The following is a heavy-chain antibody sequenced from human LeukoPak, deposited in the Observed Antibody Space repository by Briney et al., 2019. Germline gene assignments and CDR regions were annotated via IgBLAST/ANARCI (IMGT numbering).Heavy chain of an antibody. CDR1: GYTFTSYY. V-gene: IGHV1-46*01. J-gene: IGHJ6*03. CDR2: INPSGGST. CDR3: ARARTMVRGVKDYMDV. Sequence: ASVKVSCKASGYTFTSYYMHRVRQAPGQGLEWMGIINPSGGSTSYAQKFQGRVTMTRDTSTSTVYMELSSLRSEDTAVYYCARARTMVRGVKDYMDVWGKGTTVTVSS. D-gene: IGHD3-10*01.